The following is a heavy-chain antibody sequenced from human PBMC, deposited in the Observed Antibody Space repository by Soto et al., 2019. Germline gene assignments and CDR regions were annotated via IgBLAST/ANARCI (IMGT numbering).Heavy chain of an antibody. D-gene: IGHD2-2*01. CDR3: ARTYCSSTSCYDYYGMDV. CDR1: GYTFTSYA. V-gene: IGHV1-3*01. Sequence: QVQLVQSGAEVKKPGASVKVSCKASGYTFTSYAMHWVRQAPGQRLEWMGWINAGNGNTKYSQKFQGRVTITRDTSASTAYMELSSLRSEDTAVYYCARTYCSSTSCYDYYGMDVWGQGTTVTVSS. J-gene: IGHJ6*02. CDR2: INAGNGNT.